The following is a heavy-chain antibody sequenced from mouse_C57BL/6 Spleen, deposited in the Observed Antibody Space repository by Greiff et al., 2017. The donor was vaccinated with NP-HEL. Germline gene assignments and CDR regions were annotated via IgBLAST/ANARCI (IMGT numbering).Heavy chain of an antibody. Sequence: VQLKQSGAELAKPGASVKLSCTASGFNIKDDYMHWVKQRPEQGLEWIGWIDPENGDTEYASKFQGKATITADTSSNTAYLQLSSLTSEDTAVYYCKTRIYYYVYWGQGTTLTVSS. CDR2: IDPENGDT. J-gene: IGHJ2*01. CDR3: KTRIYYYVY. D-gene: IGHD1-1*01. V-gene: IGHV14-4*01. CDR1: GFNIKDDY.